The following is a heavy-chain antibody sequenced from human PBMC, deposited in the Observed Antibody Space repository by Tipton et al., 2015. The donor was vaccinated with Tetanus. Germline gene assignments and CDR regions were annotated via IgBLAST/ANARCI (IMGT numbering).Heavy chain of an antibody. CDR3: ARRRSAILSGGYHWYFDI. CDR1: GYNFSHYS. V-gene: IGHV5-51*01. D-gene: IGHD1-26*01. Sequence: QSGPEVKKPGESLKISCQGSGYNFSHYSIGWVRQMPGKGLEWMGIVDPRDSAAIYGPSFQGQVTISADKSISTAFLHWTSLRASDTAMYFCARRRSAILSGGYHWYFDIWGRGTVVIVTS. J-gene: IGHJ2*01. CDR2: VDPRDSAA.